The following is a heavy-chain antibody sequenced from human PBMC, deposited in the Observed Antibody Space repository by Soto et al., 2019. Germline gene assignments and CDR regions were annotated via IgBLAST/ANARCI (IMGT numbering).Heavy chain of an antibody. J-gene: IGHJ4*02. CDR2: SIPIFGTA. CDR3: ARAGSGYENWYYFDY. V-gene: IGHV1-69*01. CDR1: GGTFSSYA. Sequence: QVQLVQSGAEVKKPGSSVKVSCKASGGTFSSYAISWVRQAPGQGLEWMGGSIPIFGTANYAQKFQGRVTIPADESTRTAYMELSSLRSEDTAVYYCARAGSGYENWYYFDYWGQGTLVTVSS. D-gene: IGHD5-12*01.